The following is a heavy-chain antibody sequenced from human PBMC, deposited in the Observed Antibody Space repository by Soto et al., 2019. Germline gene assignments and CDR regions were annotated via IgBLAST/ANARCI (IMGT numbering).Heavy chain of an antibody. Sequence: SQTLSLTCAISGDSVSSSSVTWNWIRQSPSRGLEWLGRTYYRSKWYNDYAESVKSRITINPDTSKNQFSLHLNSVTPEDTAVYYCVRLLGNSWLDFWGKGTLVTVSS. CDR2: TYYRSKWYN. CDR3: VRLLGNSWLDF. J-gene: IGHJ5*01. D-gene: IGHD5-12*01. CDR1: GDSVSSSSVT. V-gene: IGHV6-1*01.